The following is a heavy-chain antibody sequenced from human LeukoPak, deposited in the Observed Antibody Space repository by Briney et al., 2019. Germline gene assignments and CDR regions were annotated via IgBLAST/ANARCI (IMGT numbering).Heavy chain of an antibody. D-gene: IGHD3-10*01. CDR3: AKGRGAFDI. CDR1: GFTFDDYA. Sequence: GGSLRLSCAASGFTFDDYAMHWVRQAPGKGLEWVAVISNDGSNKYYADSVKGRFTISRDNSKNTLYLQMNSLRAEDTAVYYCAKGRGAFDIWGQGTMVTVSS. J-gene: IGHJ3*02. V-gene: IGHV3-30*18. CDR2: ISNDGSNK.